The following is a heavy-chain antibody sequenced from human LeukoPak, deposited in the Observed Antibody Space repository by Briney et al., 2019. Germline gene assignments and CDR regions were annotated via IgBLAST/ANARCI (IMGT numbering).Heavy chain of an antibody. D-gene: IGHD1-14*01. J-gene: IGHJ5*02. CDR3: AGGGGRITFGL. CDR1: DNSISSYY. CDR2: IYYSGST. Sequence: SETLSLTCTVSDNSISSYYWSWIRQPPGKGLEWIAYIYYSGSTNYKPSLKSRVTMSVDTSKNQFSLKLSSVTAADTAVFYCAGGGGRITFGLWGQGTLVTVSS. V-gene: IGHV4-59*01.